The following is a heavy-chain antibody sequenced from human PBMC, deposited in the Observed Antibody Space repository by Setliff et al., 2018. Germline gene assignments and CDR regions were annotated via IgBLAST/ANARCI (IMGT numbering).Heavy chain of an antibody. V-gene: IGHV3-66*01. CDR3: ARSGAAPGDFDY. Sequence: GGSLRLSCAASGFTVSSNYMSWVRQAPGKGLEWVSVIYSGGSTFYADSVRGRFTISRDNSKNTLYLQMNSRRAEDTAVYYCARSGAAPGDFDYWGQGTLVTVSS. J-gene: IGHJ4*02. D-gene: IGHD6-13*01. CDR1: GFTVSSNY. CDR2: IYSGGST.